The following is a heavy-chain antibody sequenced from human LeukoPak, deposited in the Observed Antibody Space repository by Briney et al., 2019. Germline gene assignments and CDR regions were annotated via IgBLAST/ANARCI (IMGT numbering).Heavy chain of an antibody. J-gene: IGHJ4*02. CDR3: AKSRSGIAAAGTNY. Sequence: GGSLRLSCAASGFTFSNYAMSWVRQAPGKGLEWVSAISAGGGATYYADSVKGRFTISRDNSKNTLYLQMNSLRAEDTAVYYCAKSRSGIAAAGTNYWGQGTLVTVSS. V-gene: IGHV3-23*01. CDR2: ISAGGGAT. D-gene: IGHD6-13*01. CDR1: GFTFSNYA.